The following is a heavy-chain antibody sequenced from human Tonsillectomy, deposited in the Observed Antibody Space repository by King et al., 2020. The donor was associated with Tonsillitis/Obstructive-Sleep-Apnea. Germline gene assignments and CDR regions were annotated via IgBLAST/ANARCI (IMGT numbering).Heavy chain of an antibody. J-gene: IGHJ5*02. CDR3: ARDGEEGEGWCDP. CDR2: ISSSGTTI. V-gene: IGHV3-11*01. CDR1: GFTFSDYY. D-gene: IGHD3-10*01. Sequence: QLVQSGGGLVKPGGSLRLSCAASGFTFSDYYMNWIRQAPGKGLEWVSYISSSGTTIYYADSVKGRFTISRDNAKSSLFLQMNNLRADDTAVYYCARDGEEGEGWCDPWGQGTLVTVSS.